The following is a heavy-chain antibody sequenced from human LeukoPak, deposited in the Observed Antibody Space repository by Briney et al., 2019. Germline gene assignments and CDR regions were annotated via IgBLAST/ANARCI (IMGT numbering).Heavy chain of an antibody. CDR2: IRGDAGST. J-gene: IGHJ4*02. CDR1: GFTFDAFG. Sequence: GGSLRLSCAASGFTFDAFGMTWVRQAPGKGLEWVSAIRGDAGSTGYADSVKGRFTIPRDNAKNSLYLQMNSPRVEDTALYYCARVWAWGSGNYFDNWGQGTLVTVSS. V-gene: IGHV3-20*04. D-gene: IGHD7-27*01. CDR3: ARVWAWGSGNYFDN.